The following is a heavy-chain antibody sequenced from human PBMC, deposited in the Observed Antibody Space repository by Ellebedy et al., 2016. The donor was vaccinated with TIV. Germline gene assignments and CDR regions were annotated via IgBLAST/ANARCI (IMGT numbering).Heavy chain of an antibody. J-gene: IGHJ4*02. CDR3: VRDHNWEFDY. Sequence: GESLKISCAASGFTFSGYCMHWVRQVPGKGLVWVSRIHSDGSGVDYADSVKGRFTISRDNAKNTLYLQMNSLSAEDSAVYYCVRDHNWEFDYWGQGTLVTVSS. V-gene: IGHV3-74*01. D-gene: IGHD1-1*01. CDR1: GFTFSGYC. CDR2: IHSDGSGV.